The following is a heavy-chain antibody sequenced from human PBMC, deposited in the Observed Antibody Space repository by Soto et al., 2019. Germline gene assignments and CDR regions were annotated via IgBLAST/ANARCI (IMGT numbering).Heavy chain of an antibody. V-gene: IGHV3-48*01. Sequence: PGGSLRLSCAASGFTFSSYSMNWVRQAPGKGLEWVSYISSSSSTIYYADTVKGRFTISRDNAKNSLYLQMNSLRAEDTAVYYFARSSIADGLIDYYYYMDVWGKGTTVTVSS. CDR1: GFTFSSYS. J-gene: IGHJ6*03. CDR2: ISSSSSTI. D-gene: IGHD6-6*01. CDR3: ARSSIADGLIDYYYYMDV.